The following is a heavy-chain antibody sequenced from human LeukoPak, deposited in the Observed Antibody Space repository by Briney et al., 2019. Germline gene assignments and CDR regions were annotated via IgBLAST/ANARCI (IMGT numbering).Heavy chain of an antibody. CDR1: GFTFNNYW. J-gene: IGHJ3*02. D-gene: IGHD4-17*01. CDR3: ARGDFSDYGDYVDAFDI. CDR2: IKQDGSAK. Sequence: PGTSLRLSCAASGFTFNNYWMSWVRQVPGKGLQWVANIKQDGSAKFYVDSVKGRFTISRDNTKNSLYLRMNSLRVEDTAVYYCARGDFSDYGDYVDAFDIWGQGTMVTVSS. V-gene: IGHV3-7*01.